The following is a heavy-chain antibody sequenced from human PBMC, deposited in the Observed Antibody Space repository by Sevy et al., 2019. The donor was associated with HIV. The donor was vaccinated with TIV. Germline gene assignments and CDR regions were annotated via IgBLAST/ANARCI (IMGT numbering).Heavy chain of an antibody. CDR3: TRAPPVRSGDDSLNWFDP. J-gene: IGHJ5*02. Sequence: KQSQTLSLTCTVSSGSISSYYWSWIRQPPGKGLEYIGYIHSSGTTNYNPSLKSRVTISVDTSKNQFSLNLSSVTAADTAVYYCTRAPPVRSGDDSLNWFDPWGQGTLVTVSS. V-gene: IGHV4-59*01. D-gene: IGHD5-12*01. CDR2: IHSSGTT. CDR1: SGSISSYY.